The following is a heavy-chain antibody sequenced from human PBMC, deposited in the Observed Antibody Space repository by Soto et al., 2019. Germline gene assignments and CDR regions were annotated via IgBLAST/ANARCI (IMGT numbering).Heavy chain of an antibody. J-gene: IGHJ4*02. D-gene: IGHD3-10*01. V-gene: IGHV5-10-1*01. CDR2: IDPSDSYA. CDR1: GYTFTFYW. CDR3: ARFNSRASGNYYNVAY. Sequence: PGESLKISCKGSGYTFTFYWITWVRQMPGKGLEWMGNIDPSDSYANYSPSFQGHVTISADKSITTAYLQWSSLKASDTAMYYCARFNSRASGNYYNVAYWGKGTLVTVSS.